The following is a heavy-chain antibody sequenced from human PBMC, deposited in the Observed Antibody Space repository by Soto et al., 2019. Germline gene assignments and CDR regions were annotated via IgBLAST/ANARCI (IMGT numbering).Heavy chain of an antibody. CDR1: GDTFIGYS. V-gene: IGHV1-69*01. CDR3: VIDRLIVAVSVGRMDV. Sequence: QVQLVQSGAEVKKPGTSVRVSCTASGDTFIGYSISWVRQAPGQGLEWMGWVIPTQRTTKYAQRFQGRVTMSVDQFASTTYRELSSLRPEDTALYYCVIDRLIVAVSVGRMDVWGQGTTVTVSS. D-gene: IGHD6-19*01. CDR2: VIPTQRTT. J-gene: IGHJ6*02.